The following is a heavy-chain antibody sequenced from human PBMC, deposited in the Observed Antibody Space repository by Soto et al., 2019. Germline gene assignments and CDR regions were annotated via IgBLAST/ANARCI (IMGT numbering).Heavy chain of an antibody. CDR2: MNPNSGNT. CDR1: GYTFTSYD. CDR3: ARGSGIAAAGLMYNWFDP. Sequence: QGQLVQSGAEVKKPGASVKVSCKASGYTFTSYDINWVRQATGQGLEWMGWMNPNSGNTGYAQKFQGRVTMTRNTSISTADMELSSLRSEDTAVYYCARGSGIAAAGLMYNWFDPWGQGTLVTVSS. J-gene: IGHJ5*02. D-gene: IGHD6-13*01. V-gene: IGHV1-8*01.